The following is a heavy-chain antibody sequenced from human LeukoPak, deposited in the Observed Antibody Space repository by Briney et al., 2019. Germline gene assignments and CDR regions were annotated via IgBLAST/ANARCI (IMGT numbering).Heavy chain of an antibody. CDR2: INPNSGGT. CDR3: ARDPLLYYHYYYYMDV. J-gene: IGHJ6*03. V-gene: IGHV1-2*02. Sequence: ASVKVSCKASGYTFTGYYMHWVRQAPGQGLEWMGWINPNSGGTNYAQKFQGRVTMTRDTSISTAYMELSRLRSDDTAVYYCARDPLLYYHYYYYMDVWGKGTTVTVSS. CDR1: GYTFTGYY. D-gene: IGHD3-3*01.